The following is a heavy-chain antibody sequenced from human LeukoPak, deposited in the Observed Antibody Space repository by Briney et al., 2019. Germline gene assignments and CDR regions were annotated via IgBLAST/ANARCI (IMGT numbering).Heavy chain of an antibody. D-gene: IGHD5-24*01. CDR1: GYTFTGYY. V-gene: IGHV1-2*02. CDR3: ARRQLGATLQGY. Sequence: GSVKVSCKASGYTFTGYYMHWVRQAPGQGLEWMGWINPNSGGTNYAQKFQGRVTMTRDTSISTAYMELSRLRSDDTAVYYCARRQLGATLQGYWGQGTLVTVSS. J-gene: IGHJ4*02. CDR2: INPNSGGT.